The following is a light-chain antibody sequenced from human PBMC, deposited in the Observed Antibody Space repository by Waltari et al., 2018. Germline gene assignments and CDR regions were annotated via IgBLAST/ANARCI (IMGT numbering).Light chain of an antibody. V-gene: IGLV2-11*01. J-gene: IGLJ1*01. CDR1: SSDIGAYNY. CDR3: SSYAGSNTFI. Sequence: QAALTQPPSVSGSPGQSVTISCTGTSSDIGAYNYVSWYQQHPGKAPKLMIYDVSKRPSGVSDRFSGSKSGNTASLTISGLQAEDEADYYCSSYAGSNTFIFG. CDR2: DVS.